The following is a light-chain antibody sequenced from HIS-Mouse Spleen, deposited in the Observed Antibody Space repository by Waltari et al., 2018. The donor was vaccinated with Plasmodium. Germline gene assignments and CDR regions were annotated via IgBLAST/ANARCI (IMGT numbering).Light chain of an antibody. V-gene: IGKV3-15*01. Sequence: EIVMTQSPATLSVSPGERATLSCRASQRVRSNLAWYQQKPGQAPRLLIYGASPRATGIPARFSGSGSGTEFTLTISSLQSEDFAVYYCQQYNNWPFTFGPGTKVDIK. J-gene: IGKJ3*01. CDR3: QQYNNWPFT. CDR1: QRVRSN. CDR2: GAS.